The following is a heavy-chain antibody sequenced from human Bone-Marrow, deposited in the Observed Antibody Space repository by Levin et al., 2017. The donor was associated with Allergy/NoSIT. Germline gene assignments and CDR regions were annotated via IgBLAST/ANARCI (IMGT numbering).Heavy chain of an antibody. CDR1: EFTVRTHY. V-gene: IGHV3-53*01. CDR2: IYGGNST. Sequence: GESLKISCATSEFTVRTHYMSWVRQASGKGLEWVSVIYGGNSTYYADSVKGRFTVSRDTSHNTVYLQMRSLSAEDTGVYYCATARVPTPGYFDYWGQGVLVTVSP. D-gene: IGHD3-10*01. CDR3: ATARVPTPGYFDY. J-gene: IGHJ4*02.